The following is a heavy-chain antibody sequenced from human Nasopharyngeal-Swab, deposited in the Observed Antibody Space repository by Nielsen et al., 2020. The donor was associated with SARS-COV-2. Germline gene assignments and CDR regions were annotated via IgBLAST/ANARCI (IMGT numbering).Heavy chain of an antibody. D-gene: IGHD2-2*01. CDR3: TRVVVGCSSTSCHPYYFDY. J-gene: IGHJ4*02. CDR2: IRSKAYGGTT. Sequence: WIRQPPGKGLEWVGFIRSKAYGGTTEYAASVKGRFTISRGDSKSIAYLQMNSLKTEDTAVYYCTRVVVGCSSTSCHPYYFDYWGQGTLVTVSS. V-gene: IGHV3-49*02.